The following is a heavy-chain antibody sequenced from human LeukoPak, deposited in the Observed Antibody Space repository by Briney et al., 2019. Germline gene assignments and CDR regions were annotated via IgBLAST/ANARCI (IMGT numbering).Heavy chain of an antibody. V-gene: IGHV4-59*01. J-gene: IGHJ3*02. D-gene: IGHD1-26*01. CDR3: ARALVGATSAFASDI. Sequence: SETLSLTCTVSGGSISSYYWSWIRQPPGKGLEWIGYIYYSGSTNYNPSLKSRVTISVDTSKNQFSLKLSSVTAADTAVYYCARALVGATSAFASDIWGQGTMVTVSS. CDR2: IYYSGST. CDR1: GGSISSYY.